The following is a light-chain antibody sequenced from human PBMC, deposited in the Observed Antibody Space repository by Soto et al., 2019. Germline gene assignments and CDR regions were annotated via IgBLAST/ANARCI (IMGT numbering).Light chain of an antibody. CDR3: SSYSGTNTLYV. V-gene: IGLV2-8*01. CDR2: EVN. Sequence: QSVLAQPPSAAGSPGQSVTISCTGTTSDIGDYNYVSWYQQHPGKAPKLMIYEVNKRPSGVPDRFSGSKSGNTASLTVSGLQTEDEADYFCSSYSGTNTLYVFGTGTKVTVL. J-gene: IGLJ1*01. CDR1: TSDIGDYNY.